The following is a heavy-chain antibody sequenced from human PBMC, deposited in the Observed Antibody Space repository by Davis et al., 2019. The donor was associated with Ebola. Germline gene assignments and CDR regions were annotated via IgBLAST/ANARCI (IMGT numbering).Heavy chain of an antibody. D-gene: IGHD3-10*01. Sequence: AASVKVSCKASGYTFTSYAMHWVRQAPGQRLEWMGWINAGNGNTKYSQKFQGRVTITRDTSTRTVYMELRSLRSDDTAMYYCAIIPFDYYGSGFNDYWGQGTLVTVSS. CDR2: INAGNGNT. V-gene: IGHV1-3*01. CDR3: AIIPFDYYGSGFNDY. J-gene: IGHJ4*02. CDR1: GYTFTSYA.